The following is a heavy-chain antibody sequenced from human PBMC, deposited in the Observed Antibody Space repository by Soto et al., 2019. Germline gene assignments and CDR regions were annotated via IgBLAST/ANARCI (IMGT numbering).Heavy chain of an antibody. V-gene: IGHV4-31*03. CDR2: IYYSGST. CDR1: GGSISSGGYY. Sequence: QVQLQESGPGLVKPSQTLSLTCTVSGGSISSGGYYWSWIRQHPGKGLEWIGYIYYSGSTYYNPSLKRRVTISVDTSKNQFYLKLSSVTAADTAVYYCASRYCSGGSCYPMIDYWGQGTLVTVSS. CDR3: ASRYCSGGSCYPMIDY. J-gene: IGHJ4*02. D-gene: IGHD2-15*01.